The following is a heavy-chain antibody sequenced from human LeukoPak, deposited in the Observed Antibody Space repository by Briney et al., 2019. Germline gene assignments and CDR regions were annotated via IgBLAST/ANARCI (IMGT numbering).Heavy chain of an antibody. J-gene: IGHJ4*02. Sequence: ASVKVSCKASGYTFTGYFIHWVRQAPGQRLDCMGWLNPNSGGTNYAQKFQGRVTMTRDTSISTAYMELSRPRSDDTAVYYCARGGIQLWFLVDYWGQGTLVTVS. CDR1: GYTFTGYF. CDR3: ARGGIQLWFLVDY. CDR2: LNPNSGGT. D-gene: IGHD5-18*01. V-gene: IGHV1-2*02.